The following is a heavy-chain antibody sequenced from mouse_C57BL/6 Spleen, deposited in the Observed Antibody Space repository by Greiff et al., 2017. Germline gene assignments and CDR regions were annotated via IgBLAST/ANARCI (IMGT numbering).Heavy chain of an antibody. J-gene: IGHJ3*01. CDR3: ARSGGGTPWFAY. CDR1: GYTFTSDW. D-gene: IGHD4-1*01. V-gene: IGHV1-53*01. CDR2: INPSNGGT. Sequence: QVQLQQPGTELVKPGASVKLSCKASGYTFTSDWMHWVKRRPGQGLEWIGNINPSNGGTNYNETFKSKATLTVDKSSSTAYMQLSSLTSEDSAVYYCARSGGGTPWFAYWGQGTLVTVSA.